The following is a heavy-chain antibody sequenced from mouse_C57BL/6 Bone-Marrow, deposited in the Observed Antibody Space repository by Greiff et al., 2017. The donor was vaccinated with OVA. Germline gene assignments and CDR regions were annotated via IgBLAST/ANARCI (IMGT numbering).Heavy chain of an antibody. CDR2: IDPSDSYT. CDR1: GYTFTSYW. Sequence: QVQLQQSGAELVMPGASVKLSCQASGYTFTSYWMHWVKQRPGQGLEWIGEIDPSDSYTNYNQKFKGKSTFTVDKSSSTAYMQLSSLTSEDSAVYYCAREGGNYGFAYWGQGTLVTVSA. D-gene: IGHD2-1*01. CDR3: AREGGNYGFAY. V-gene: IGHV1-69*01. J-gene: IGHJ3*01.